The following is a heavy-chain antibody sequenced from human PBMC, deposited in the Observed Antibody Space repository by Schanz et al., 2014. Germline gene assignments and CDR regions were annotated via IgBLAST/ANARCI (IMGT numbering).Heavy chain of an antibody. CDR1: EPFFINYV. V-gene: IGHV3-23*01. Sequence: SCAASEPFFINYVMSWVRKAPVKRLEWVSTIGTSCGTNYAESVKGRCTISRDNSKNSLYLQMRSLRAKDMAIYLCPKDALYPFDLWGSGTMITGFS. CDR2: IGTSCGT. J-gene: IGHJ2*01. CDR3: PKDALYPFDL.